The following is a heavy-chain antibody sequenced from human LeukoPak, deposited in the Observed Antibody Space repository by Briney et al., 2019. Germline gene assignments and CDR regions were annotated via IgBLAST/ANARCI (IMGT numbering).Heavy chain of an antibody. CDR3: ARLKAENGDFYYYGMDV. J-gene: IGHJ6*02. CDR1: GDSVSSNSAA. CDR2: TYYRSKWYN. Sequence: SQTLSLTCAISGDSVSSNSAAWNWIRQSPSRGLEWLGRTYYRSKWYNDYPVSVKSRITIKGDTSNNQFSLQLNSVTPEDTAVYYCARLKAENGDFYYYGMDVWGQGTTVSVSS. D-gene: IGHD4-17*01. V-gene: IGHV6-1*01.